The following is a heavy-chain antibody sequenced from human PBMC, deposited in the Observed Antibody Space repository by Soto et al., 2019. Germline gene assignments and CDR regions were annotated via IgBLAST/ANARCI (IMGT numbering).Heavy chain of an antibody. D-gene: IGHD2-2*01. CDR2: IYTSGST. J-gene: IGHJ6*02. Sequence: SEPQFLTCAVSGNSVNSDYRRFVRQPAGKGLEWIGRIYTSGSTNYNPSLKSRVTMSVDTSKNQFSLKLSSVTAADTAVYYCARDSTEYYYYGMDVWGQGTTVAVS. V-gene: IGHV4-4*07. CDR3: ARDSTEYYYYGMDV. CDR1: GNSVNSDY.